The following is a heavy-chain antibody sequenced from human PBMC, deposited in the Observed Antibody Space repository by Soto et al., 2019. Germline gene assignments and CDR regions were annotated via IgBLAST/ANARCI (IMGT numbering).Heavy chain of an antibody. D-gene: IGHD6-13*01. CDR1: GGTFSSYA. V-gene: IGHV1-69*12. CDR2: IIPIFGTA. Sequence: QVQLVQSGAEVKKPGSSVKVSCKASGGTFSSYAISWVRQAPGQGLEWMGGIIPIFGTANYAQKFQGRVTLTADESTSTAYRELSSLRSEDTAVYYCAKLLTPGIAAAGTPLNFDYWGQGTLVTVSS. J-gene: IGHJ4*02. CDR3: AKLLTPGIAAAGTPLNFDY.